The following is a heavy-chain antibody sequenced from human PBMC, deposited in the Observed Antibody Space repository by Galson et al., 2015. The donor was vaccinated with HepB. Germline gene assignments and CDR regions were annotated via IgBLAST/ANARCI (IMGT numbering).Heavy chain of an antibody. CDR1: GGSISSYY. D-gene: IGHD5-18*01. Sequence: LAMTCTVSGGSISSYYWSWSRQPAGGGLEWIGRIYTSGSTNYNPSHKSQVTMSVDTSKNQFTLKLSSVTAADTAVDYCERVAADTAMVNNWFDPWGQGTLVTVSS. CDR2: IYTSGST. J-gene: IGHJ5*02. V-gene: IGHV4-4*07. CDR3: ERVAADTAMVNNWFDP.